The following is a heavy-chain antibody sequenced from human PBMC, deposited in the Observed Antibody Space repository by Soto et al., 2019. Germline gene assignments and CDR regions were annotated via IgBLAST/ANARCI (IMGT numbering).Heavy chain of an antibody. D-gene: IGHD3-22*01. J-gene: IGHJ4*02. CDR1: GFTFSSYA. CDR3: VSHIVVFDY. V-gene: IGHV3-30-3*01. CDR2: ISYDGSNK. Sequence: GGSLRLSCAASGFTFSSYAIHWVRQAPGKGLEWVAVISYDGSNKYCADSVKGRFTISRDNSKNTLYLQMNSLRAEDTAVYYCVSHIVVFDYWGQGTLVTVSS.